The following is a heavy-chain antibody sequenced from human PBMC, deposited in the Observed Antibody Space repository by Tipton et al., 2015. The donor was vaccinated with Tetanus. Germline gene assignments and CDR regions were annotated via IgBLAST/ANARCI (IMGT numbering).Heavy chain of an antibody. V-gene: IGHV4-31*03. D-gene: IGHD2-15*01. CDR1: GGSISSGGYY. CDR3: ARVRRGCSGGGCYGSFDP. CDR2: IYYSGST. Sequence: TLSLTCTVSGGSISSGGYYWSWIRRHPGKGLEWIGYIYYSGSTYYNPSLKSRVTISVDTSKNQFSLRLSSVTAADTAVYYCARVRRGCSGGGCYGSFDPWGQGSLVIVSS. J-gene: IGHJ5*02.